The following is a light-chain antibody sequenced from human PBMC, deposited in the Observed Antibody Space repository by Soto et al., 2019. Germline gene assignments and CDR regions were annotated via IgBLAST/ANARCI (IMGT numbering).Light chain of an antibody. CDR2: DVS. CDR3: SSYAPSTTPVV. Sequence: QSALTQPASVSGSPGQSITISCTGTSSAVDGYNYVSWYQQHPGKAPKLMIYDVSNRPSGVSNRFSGSKSGNTASLTISGLQAEEEADYFCSSYAPSTTPVVFGGGTKVTVL. CDR1: SSAVDGYNY. J-gene: IGLJ2*01. V-gene: IGLV2-14*01.